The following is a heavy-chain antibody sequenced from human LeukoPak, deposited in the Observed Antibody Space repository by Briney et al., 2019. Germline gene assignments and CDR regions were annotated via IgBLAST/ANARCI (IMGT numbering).Heavy chain of an antibody. Sequence: SETLSLTCTVSGGSISSYYWSWIRQPPGKGLEWIGYIYYSGSTNYNPSLKSRVTISVDTSKNQFSLKLSSVTAADTAVYYCARHVEMATIFDYWGQGTLVTVSP. D-gene: IGHD5-12*01. CDR3: ARHVEMATIFDY. J-gene: IGHJ4*02. CDR2: IYYSGST. V-gene: IGHV4-59*08. CDR1: GGSISSYY.